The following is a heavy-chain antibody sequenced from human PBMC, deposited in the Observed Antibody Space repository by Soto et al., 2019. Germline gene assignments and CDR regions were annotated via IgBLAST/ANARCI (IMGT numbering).Heavy chain of an antibody. D-gene: IGHD3-3*01. CDR3: ARDAPSGREGVVIIGAFDI. CDR1: GYTFTSYG. CDR2: ISAYNGNT. V-gene: IGHV1-18*01. Sequence: ASVKVSCKASGYTFTSYGISWVRQAPGQGLEWMGWISAYNGNTNYAQKLRGRVTMTTDTSTSTAYMELRSLRSDDTAVYYCARDAPSGREGVVIIGAFDIWGQGTMVTVSS. J-gene: IGHJ3*02.